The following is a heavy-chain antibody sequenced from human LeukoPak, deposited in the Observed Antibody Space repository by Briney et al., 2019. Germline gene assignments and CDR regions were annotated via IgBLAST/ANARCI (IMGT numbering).Heavy chain of an antibody. CDR2: ITGHGVST. J-gene: IGHJ3*02. V-gene: IGHV3-23*01. CDR3: ARVKEWLDAFDI. Sequence: PGGSLRLSCAASGFTFSNYAVCWVGQAPGKGLEGVSTITGHGVSTYYSGSVKGRFTISRDNSKNTVYLQGRSLRGEDTAISFCARVKEWLDAFDIWGQGTMVTVSS. D-gene: IGHD6-19*01. CDR1: GFTFSNYA.